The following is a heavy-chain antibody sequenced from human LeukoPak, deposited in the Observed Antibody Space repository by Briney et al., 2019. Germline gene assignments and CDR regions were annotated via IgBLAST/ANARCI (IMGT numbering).Heavy chain of an antibody. Sequence: SETLSLTCTVSGGSISSNYWSWIRQPPGKGLEWIGYIYYSGSTNYNPSLKSRVTISVDTSKNQFSLKLSSVTAADTAVYYRARRRYRDYFDYWGQGTLVTVSS. CDR1: GGSISSNY. CDR2: IYYSGST. V-gene: IGHV4-59*08. J-gene: IGHJ4*02. D-gene: IGHD1-26*01. CDR3: ARRRYRDYFDY.